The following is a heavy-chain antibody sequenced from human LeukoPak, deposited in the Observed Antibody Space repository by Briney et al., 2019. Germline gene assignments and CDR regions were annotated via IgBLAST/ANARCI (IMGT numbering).Heavy chain of an antibody. J-gene: IGHJ6*02. V-gene: IGHV4-4*07. CDR2: IYTSGST. Sequence: PSETLSLTCTVSGGSISSYYWSWIRQPAGKGLEWIGRIYTSGSTNYNPSLKSRVTISRDASKNQFSLKVSSVTAADTAVYFCARGRRTNVRVYFYYYAMDVWGQGTTVIVSS. D-gene: IGHD3-10*01. CDR1: GGSISSYY. CDR3: ARGRRTNVRVYFYYYAMDV.